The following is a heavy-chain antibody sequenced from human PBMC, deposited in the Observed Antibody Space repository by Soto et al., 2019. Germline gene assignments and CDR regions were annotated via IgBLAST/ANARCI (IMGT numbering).Heavy chain of an antibody. CDR3: AREYSSSWYGWFHP. D-gene: IGHD6-13*01. CDR2: ISPFNGNT. Sequence: QVQLVQSGAEVKKPGASXXXXXXASGYTFNTYGISWVRQAPGQGLEWMGWISPFNGNTKYAQQFQGRVTMTTDTSTSTAYMELRSLRSDDTALYYCAREYSSSWYGWFHPWGQGTLVTVSS. CDR1: GYTFNTYG. V-gene: IGHV1-18*04. J-gene: IGHJ5*02.